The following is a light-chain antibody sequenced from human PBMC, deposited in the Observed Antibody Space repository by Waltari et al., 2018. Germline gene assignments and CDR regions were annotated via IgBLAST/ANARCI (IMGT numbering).Light chain of an antibody. J-gene: IGLJ1*01. CDR2: DDA. CDR1: SIGSHS. CDR3: QVWDSSRDHPV. V-gene: IGLV3-21*02. Sequence: SDVLTQAPSVSVAPGQTATITCRGDSIGSHSVHWYQQRPGQAPVVVVYDDAYRASGVPWRISGSGSGNAATLTISRVQPGDEADYYCQVWDSSRDHPVFGPGTRVTVL.